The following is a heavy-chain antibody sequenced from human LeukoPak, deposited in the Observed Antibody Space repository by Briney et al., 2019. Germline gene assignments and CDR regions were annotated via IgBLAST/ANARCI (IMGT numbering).Heavy chain of an antibody. D-gene: IGHD3-10*01. CDR1: GLTFSNYA. CDR2: ISYDEINK. Sequence: PGGPLSLSWVAPGLTFSNYALQWVRKAQGKGLDWVAVISYDEINKYYADSVKGRFTISRDNSKNTLFLQMNSLRPEDTAVYYCASGVHYWGQGTLVTVSS. J-gene: IGHJ4*02. CDR3: ASGVHY. V-gene: IGHV3-30-3*01.